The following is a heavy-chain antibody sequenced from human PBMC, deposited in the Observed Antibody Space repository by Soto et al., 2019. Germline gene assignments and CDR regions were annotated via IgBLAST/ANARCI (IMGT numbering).Heavy chain of an antibody. V-gene: IGHV3-21*01. CDR2: ISSSSSYI. D-gene: IGHD6-6*01. Sequence: VQLVESGGGLVQPGGSLRLSCAASGFTFSSYSMNWVRQAPGKGLEWVSSISSSSSYIYYADSVKGRFTISRDNAKNSLYLQMNSLRAEDTAVYYCARGNGAAARPGWFDPWGQGTLVTVSS. J-gene: IGHJ5*02. CDR3: ARGNGAAARPGWFDP. CDR1: GFTFSSYS.